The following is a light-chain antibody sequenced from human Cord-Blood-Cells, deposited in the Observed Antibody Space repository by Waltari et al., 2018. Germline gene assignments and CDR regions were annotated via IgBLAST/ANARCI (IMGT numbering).Light chain of an antibody. CDR2: RNN. J-gene: IGLJ3*02. Sequence: QSVLTQPPSASGTPGQRVTISCSGSSSNIGSNYVYWYQQLPGPAPKRLIYRNNQRPSGVPDRFSGSKSGTSASLAISGLRSEDEADYYCAAWDDSLSVWVFGGGTKLTVL. V-gene: IGLV1-47*01. CDR1: SSNIGSNY. CDR3: AAWDDSLSVWV.